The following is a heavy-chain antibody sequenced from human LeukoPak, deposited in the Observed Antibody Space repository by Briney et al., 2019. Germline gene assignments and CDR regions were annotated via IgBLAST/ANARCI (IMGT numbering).Heavy chain of an antibody. D-gene: IGHD3-22*01. CDR2: ISGSGGTT. J-gene: IGHJ5*02. CDR3: AREGTYYDSSGYYVS. Sequence: PGGSLRLSCAASGFTFSSFAMTWVRQAPGKGLDWVSVISGSGGTTYYADSVKGRFTLSRDNSNRTLFLEMSSLRVEDTAVYYCAREGTYYDSSGYYVSWGQGTLVTVSS. CDR1: GFTFSSFA. V-gene: IGHV3-23*01.